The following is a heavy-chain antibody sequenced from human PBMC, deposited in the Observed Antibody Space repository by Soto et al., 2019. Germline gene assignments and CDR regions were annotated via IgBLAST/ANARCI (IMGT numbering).Heavy chain of an antibody. CDR2: IDPSDSYT. D-gene: IGHD1-26*01. J-gene: IGHJ4*02. V-gene: IGHV5-10-1*01. CDR3: ARHSGNYFRSQYYFDY. CDR1: GYRCISYW. Sequence: GESLKICCKGSGYRCISYWISWVRQMPGKGLEWMGRIDPSDSYTNYSPSFQGHVTISADKSISTAYLQWSSLKASDTAMYYCARHSGNYFRSQYYFDYWGQGILVTVSS.